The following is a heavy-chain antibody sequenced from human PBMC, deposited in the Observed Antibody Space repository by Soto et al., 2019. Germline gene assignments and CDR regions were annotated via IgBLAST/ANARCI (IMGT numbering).Heavy chain of an antibody. CDR3: ATSPMTWGYYYYYGMDV. V-gene: IGHV3-33*03. Sequence: GGSLRLSCAASGFTFSSYGMHWVRQAPGKGLEWVAVIWYDGSNKYYADSVKGRFTISRDNSKNSLYLQMNSLRTEDTALYYCATSPMTWGYYYYYGMDVWGQGTTVTVSS. J-gene: IGHJ6*02. D-gene: IGHD3-16*01. CDR2: IWYDGSNK. CDR1: GFTFSSYG.